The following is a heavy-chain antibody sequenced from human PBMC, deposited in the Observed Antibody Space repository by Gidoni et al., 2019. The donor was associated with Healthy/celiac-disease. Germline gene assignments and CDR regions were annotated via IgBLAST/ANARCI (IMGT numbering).Heavy chain of an antibody. CDR1: VGSISISSYY. Sequence: QLQLQESGPGLVKPSETLSLTCPVSVGSISISSYYWGWIRQPPGKGLEWIGSISYSGCTYYNQSLKSRVTISVDTSKNQFSLKLSAVTAADTAVYYCASRDYGDLPYYYYYDMDVWGKGTTVTVSS. J-gene: IGHJ6*03. D-gene: IGHD4-17*01. CDR3: ASRDYGDLPYYYYYDMDV. V-gene: IGHV4-39*01. CDR2: ISYSGCT.